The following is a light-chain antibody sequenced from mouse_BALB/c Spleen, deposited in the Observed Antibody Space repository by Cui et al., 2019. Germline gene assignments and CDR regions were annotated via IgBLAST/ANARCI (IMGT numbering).Light chain of an antibody. CDR2: STS. Sequence: QIVLTQSPAILSASLGEQITLTCIASSSVSYMHWYQQKSGTSPKLLIYSTSNLASGVPSRFSSSGSGTVYSLTISSVEAEDAADYYCHQWSSYPWTFGGGTKLEIK. CDR1: SSVSY. V-gene: IGKV4-80*01. CDR3: HQWSSYPWT. J-gene: IGKJ1*01.